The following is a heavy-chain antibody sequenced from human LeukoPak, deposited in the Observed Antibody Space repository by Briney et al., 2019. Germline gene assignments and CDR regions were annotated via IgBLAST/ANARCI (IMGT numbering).Heavy chain of an antibody. Sequence: GASVRVSCKASGYTSTSYYMHWVRQAPGQGLEWMGIINPSGGSTSYAQKFQGRVTMTRDTSTSTVYMELSSLRSEDTAVYYCARDRGYYGSGSYKLRDVVGFDPWGQGTLVTVSS. V-gene: IGHV1-46*01. CDR3: ARDRGYYGSGSYKLRDVVGFDP. J-gene: IGHJ5*02. D-gene: IGHD3-10*01. CDR2: INPSGGST. CDR1: GYTSTSYY.